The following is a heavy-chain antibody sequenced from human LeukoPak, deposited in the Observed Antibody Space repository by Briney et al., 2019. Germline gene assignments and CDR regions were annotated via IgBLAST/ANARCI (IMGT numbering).Heavy chain of an antibody. D-gene: IGHD2-2*02. Sequence: GGSLRLSCAASGFTFSSYWMSWVRQAPGKGLEWVANIKQDGSEKYYVDSVKGRFTISRDNAKNSLYLQMNSLRAEDTAVYYCARVQLGYCSSTSCYRETYYYYGMDVWGQGTTVTVSS. CDR2: IKQDGSEK. CDR1: GFTFSSYW. J-gene: IGHJ6*02. V-gene: IGHV3-7*01. CDR3: ARVQLGYCSSTSCYRETYYYYGMDV.